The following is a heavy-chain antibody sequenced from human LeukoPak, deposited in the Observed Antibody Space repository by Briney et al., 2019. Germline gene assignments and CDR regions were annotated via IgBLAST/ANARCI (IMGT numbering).Heavy chain of an antibody. D-gene: IGHD6-13*01. J-gene: IGHJ6*02. V-gene: IGHV3-23*01. CDR2: ISGSGGST. CDR1: GFTFSSYA. Sequence: GGSLRLSGAASGFTFSSYAMSWARRAPGRGLEGVSAISGSGGSTYYAESVKGRFTISRDNSKNTLYLQMNSLRAEDTAVYYCATSSAYYYYGMDVWGQGTTVTVSS. CDR3: ATSSAYYYYGMDV.